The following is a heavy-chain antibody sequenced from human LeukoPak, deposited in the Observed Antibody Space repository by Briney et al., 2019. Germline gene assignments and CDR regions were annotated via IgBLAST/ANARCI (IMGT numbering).Heavy chain of an antibody. J-gene: IGHJ3*02. CDR2: ISSSSSYT. D-gene: IGHD3-9*01. CDR1: GFTFSDYY. Sequence: PGGSLRLSCAASGFTFSDYYMSWIRQVPGKGLEWVSYISSSSSYTNYADSVKGRFTISRDNAKNSLYLQMNSLRAEDTAVYYCARGSYPFYDILTGYCCAFDIWGQGTMVTVSS. CDR3: ARGSYPFYDILTGYCCAFDI. V-gene: IGHV3-11*06.